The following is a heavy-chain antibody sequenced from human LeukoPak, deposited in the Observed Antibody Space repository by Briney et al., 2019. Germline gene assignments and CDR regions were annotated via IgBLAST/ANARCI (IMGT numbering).Heavy chain of an antibody. J-gene: IGHJ5*02. CDR2: INPNSGGT. D-gene: IGHD6-19*01. Sequence: ASVKVSCKASGYTFTDYYMHWVRQAPGQGLEWMGWINPNSGGTNYAQKLQGRVTMTTDTSTSTAYMELRSLRSDDTAVYYCAREVAVAGILTSGRFDPWGQGTLVTVSS. CDR1: GYTFTDYY. CDR3: AREVAVAGILTSGRFDP. V-gene: IGHV1-2*02.